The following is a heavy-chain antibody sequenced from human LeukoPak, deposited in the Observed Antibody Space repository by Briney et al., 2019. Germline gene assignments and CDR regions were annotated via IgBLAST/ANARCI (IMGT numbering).Heavy chain of an antibody. J-gene: IGHJ3*02. V-gene: IGHV3-23*01. Sequence: GGSLRLSCAASGFIFSNYALMWLRQSPGKGLEWVSAIRGSGGGTFYADSVKGRFTISRDISKNTLYLQMNGLRAEDTAVYYCARDPNGDYIGAFDMWGRGTLVTVSS. CDR3: ARDPNGDYIGAFDM. CDR2: IRGSGGGT. CDR1: GFIFSNYA. D-gene: IGHD4-17*01.